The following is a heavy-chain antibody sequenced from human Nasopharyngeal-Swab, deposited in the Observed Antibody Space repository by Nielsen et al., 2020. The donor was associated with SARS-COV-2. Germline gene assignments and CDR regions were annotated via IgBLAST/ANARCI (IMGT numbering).Heavy chain of an antibody. D-gene: IGHD3-3*01. Sequence: SETLSLTCPVSGGSISSYYWSWIRPPPGKGLEWIGYNYYSGSTNYNPSLKSRVTISIDTSKNQFSLKLSTATAADTAGYYCARGGRGIFGVVTNFDYWGQGTLVTVSS. CDR2: NYYSGST. CDR3: ARGGRGIFGVVTNFDY. CDR1: GGSISSYY. J-gene: IGHJ4*02. V-gene: IGHV4-59*01.